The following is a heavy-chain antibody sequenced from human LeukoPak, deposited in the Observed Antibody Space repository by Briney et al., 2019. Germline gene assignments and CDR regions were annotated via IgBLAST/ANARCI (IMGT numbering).Heavy chain of an antibody. CDR1: GGTFSSYG. V-gene: IGHV1-69*05. CDR2: IIPFLGTT. D-gene: IGHD6-25*01. Sequence: SVKVSCKASGGTFSSYGISWVRQAPGQGLEWMGGIIPFLGTTNYAQKFQDRVTVTTDESTSTAYMELSSLRSEDTAVYYCARDGARSGSHRTLYYYMDVWGKGTTVTVSS. CDR3: ARDGARSGSHRTLYYYMDV. J-gene: IGHJ6*03.